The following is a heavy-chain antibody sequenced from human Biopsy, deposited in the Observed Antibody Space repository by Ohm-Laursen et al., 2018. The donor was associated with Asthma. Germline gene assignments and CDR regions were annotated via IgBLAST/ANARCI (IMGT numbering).Heavy chain of an antibody. V-gene: IGHV1-24*01. J-gene: IGHJ6*02. CDR2: HDQEEGGT. D-gene: IGHD5-12*01. Sequence: GASVKVSCKISGYNLIDLSMHWVRQAPGQGLEWMGGHDQEEGGTVNAQRFQGRLTMTEDTSIETAYMELSSLRSEDTAMYYCARGYSGSDRIVYYYSGLEVWGQGTTVTVSS. CDR3: ARGYSGSDRIVYYYSGLEV. CDR1: GYNLIDLS.